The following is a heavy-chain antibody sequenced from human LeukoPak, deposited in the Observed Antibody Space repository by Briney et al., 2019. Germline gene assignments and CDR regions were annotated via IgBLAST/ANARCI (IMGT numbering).Heavy chain of an antibody. Sequence: GASVKVSCKASGYTFTSYYMHWVRQAPGQGLEWMGIINPSGGSTSYAQKFQGRVTMTRDTSTSTVYMELSSLRSGDTAVYYCARDYCSSTSCPAYYFDYWGQETLVTVSS. CDR1: GYTFTSYY. CDR3: ARDYCSSTSCPAYYFDY. D-gene: IGHD2-2*01. V-gene: IGHV1-46*01. J-gene: IGHJ4*02. CDR2: INPSGGST.